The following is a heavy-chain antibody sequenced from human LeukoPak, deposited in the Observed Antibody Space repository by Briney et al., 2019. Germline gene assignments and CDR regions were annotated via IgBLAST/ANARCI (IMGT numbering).Heavy chain of an antibody. CDR1: GGSISSYY. CDR3: AKSKQQPKGIGYYYYYMDV. CDR2: IYYSGST. Sequence: SETLSLTCTVSGGSISSYYWSWIRQPPGKGLEWIGYIYYSGSTNYNPSLKSRVTISVDTSKNQFSLKLSSVTAADTAVYYCAKSKQQPKGIGYYYYYMDVWGKGTTVTVSS. V-gene: IGHV4-59*12. D-gene: IGHD6-13*01. J-gene: IGHJ6*03.